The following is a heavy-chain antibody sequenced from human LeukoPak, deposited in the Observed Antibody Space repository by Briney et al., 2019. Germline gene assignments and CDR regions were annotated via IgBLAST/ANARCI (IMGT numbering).Heavy chain of an antibody. CDR1: SGSIGDCY. CDR3: ARELKVGNTGYYFDY. D-gene: IGHD2/OR15-2a*01. J-gene: IGHJ4*02. Sequence: KASETLSLTCTVSSGSIGDCYWSWIRQPPGKGLEWIGYIYYSGSTNYNPSLKSRVTILVDMSKNQFSLKMSSVTAADTAVYYCARELKVGNTGYYFDYWGQGTLVTVSS. CDR2: IYYSGST. V-gene: IGHV4-59*01.